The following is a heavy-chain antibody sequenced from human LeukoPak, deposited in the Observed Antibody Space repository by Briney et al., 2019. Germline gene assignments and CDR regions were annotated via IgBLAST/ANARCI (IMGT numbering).Heavy chain of an antibody. CDR1: GYTFTSYG. V-gene: IGHV1-18*01. D-gene: IGHD2-15*01. CDR3: ARAGGYCSGGSCYSYYGY. Sequence: ASVKVSCKASGYTFTSYGISWVRQAPGQGLEWMGWISAYNGNTNYAQKLQGRVTMTTDTSTSTVYMELSSLRSEDTAVYYCARAGGYCSGGSCYSYYGYWGQGTLVTVSS. CDR2: ISAYNGNT. J-gene: IGHJ4*02.